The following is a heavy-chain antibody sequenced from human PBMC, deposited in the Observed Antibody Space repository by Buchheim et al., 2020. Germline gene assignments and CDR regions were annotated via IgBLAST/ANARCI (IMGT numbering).Heavy chain of an antibody. V-gene: IGHV1-69*12. Sequence: QVQLVQSGAEVKKPGSSVKVSRKASGGTFSSYAISWVRQAPGQGLEWMGGIIPIFGTANYAQKFQGRVTITADESTSTAYMELSSLRSEDTAVYYCAREGDRITMIVVPNPRGFDPWGQGTL. CDR3: AREGDRITMIVVPNPRGFDP. CDR2: IIPIFGTA. J-gene: IGHJ5*02. CDR1: GGTFSSYA. D-gene: IGHD3-22*01.